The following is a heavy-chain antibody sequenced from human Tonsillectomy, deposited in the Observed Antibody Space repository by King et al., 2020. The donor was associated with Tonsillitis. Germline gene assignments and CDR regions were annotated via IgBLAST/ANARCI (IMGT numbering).Heavy chain of an antibody. Sequence: QLQESGPGLVKPSETLSLICSVSGGSITSNSYFWVWIRQPPGKGLEWIGTISYSGSTYYNPSLKSRVTISVDASKNQFSLRLSSVTVADTAVYYCARLPDSTSYFDFWGRGALVTVSS. CDR3: ARLPDSTSYFDF. J-gene: IGHJ4*02. D-gene: IGHD2-2*01. V-gene: IGHV4-39*01. CDR2: ISYSGST. CDR1: GGSITSNSYF.